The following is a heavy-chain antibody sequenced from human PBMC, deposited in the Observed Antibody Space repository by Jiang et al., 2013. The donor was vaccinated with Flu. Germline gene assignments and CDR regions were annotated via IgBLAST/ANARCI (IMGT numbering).Heavy chain of an antibody. D-gene: IGHD3-22*01. CDR3: ARHGTPTMVVVVNTFFFDY. Sequence: RQPAGKGLEWIGTFYPGAGGITTYNPPLKSRVTISVDASKSLFSLKLSSVTAADTAVYYCARHGTPTMVVVVNTFFFDYWGQGTLVTVSS. V-gene: IGHV4-61*02. CDR2: FYPGAGGIT. J-gene: IGHJ4*02.